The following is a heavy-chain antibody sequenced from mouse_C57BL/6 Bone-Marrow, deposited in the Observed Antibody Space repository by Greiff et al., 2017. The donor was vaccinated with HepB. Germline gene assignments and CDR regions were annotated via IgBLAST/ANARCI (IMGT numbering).Heavy chain of an antibody. CDR3: AREGYYGNSWFAY. D-gene: IGHD2-1*01. CDR2: IYPRSGNT. J-gene: IGHJ3*01. CDR1: GYTFTSYG. Sequence: QVQLQQSGAELARPGASVKLSCKASGYTFTSYGISWVKQRTGQGLEWIGEIYPRSGNTYYNEKFKGKATLTADKSSSTAYMELRSLTSEDSAVYICAREGYYGNSWFAYWGQGTLVTVSS. V-gene: IGHV1-81*01.